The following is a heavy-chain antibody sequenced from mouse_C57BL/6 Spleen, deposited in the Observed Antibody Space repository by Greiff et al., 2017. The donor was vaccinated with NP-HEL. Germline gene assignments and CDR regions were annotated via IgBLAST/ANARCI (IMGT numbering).Heavy chain of an antibody. D-gene: IGHD1-1*01. CDR2: INYDGSST. V-gene: IGHV5-16*01. Sequence: EVKVEESGGGLVQPGSSMKLSCTASGFTFSDYYMAWVRQVPEKGLEWVANINYDGSSTYYLDSLKSRFIISRDNAKNILYLQMSSLKSEDTATYYCARGRYYGSSYAMDYWGQGTSVTVSS. CDR3: ARGRYYGSSYAMDY. CDR1: GFTFSDYY. J-gene: IGHJ4*01.